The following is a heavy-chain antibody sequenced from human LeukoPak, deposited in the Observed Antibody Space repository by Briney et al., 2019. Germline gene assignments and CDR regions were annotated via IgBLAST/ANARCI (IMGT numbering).Heavy chain of an antibody. CDR2: ISGSGGST. Sequence: GSLRLSCAASGFTFSSYAMSWVRQAPGKGLEWVSAISGSGGSTYYADSVKGRFTLSRDNSKNTLYLQMNSLRAEDTAMYYCARGGDRRYFDWLPYYYYVDVWGKGTTVTVSS. V-gene: IGHV3-23*01. J-gene: IGHJ6*03. CDR1: GFTFSSYA. D-gene: IGHD3-9*01. CDR3: ARGGDRRYFDWLPYYYYVDV.